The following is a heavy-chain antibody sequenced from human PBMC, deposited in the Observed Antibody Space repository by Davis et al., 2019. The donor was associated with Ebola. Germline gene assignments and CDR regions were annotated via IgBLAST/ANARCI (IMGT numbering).Heavy chain of an antibody. CDR3: ARGEGAPDF. Sequence: ASVKVSCKASGYTFTNYYMHWVRQAPGQGLEWLGWIRTYDGNTNYAQKLEDRVTMTTDTSTTTVFMELTNLRFDDTAMYWCARGEGAPDFWGQGTLVTVSS. V-gene: IGHV1-18*04. CDR1: GYTFTNYY. CDR2: IRTYDGNT. J-gene: IGHJ4*02. D-gene: IGHD1-26*01.